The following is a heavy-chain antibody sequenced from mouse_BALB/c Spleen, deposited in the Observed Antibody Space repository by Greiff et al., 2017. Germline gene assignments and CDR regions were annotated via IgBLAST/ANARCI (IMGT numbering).Heavy chain of an antibody. D-gene: IGHD1-1*01. CDR2: INPYNDGT. CDR1: GYTFTSYV. Sequence: EVQLQESGPELVKPGASVKMSCKASGYTFTSYVMHWVKQKPGQGLEWIGYINPYNDGTKYNEKFKGKATLTSDKSSSTAYMELSSLTSEDSAVYYCARALLLLYFDYWGQGTTLTVSS. V-gene: IGHV1-14*01. J-gene: IGHJ2*01. CDR3: ARALLLLYFDY.